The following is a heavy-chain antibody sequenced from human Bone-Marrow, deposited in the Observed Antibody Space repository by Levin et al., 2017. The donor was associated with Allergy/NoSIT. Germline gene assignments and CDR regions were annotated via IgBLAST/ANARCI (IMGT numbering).Heavy chain of an antibody. CDR2: ISSGSSYL. Sequence: GESLKISCAASGFTFSAYNMNWVRQAPGKGLEWVSSISSGSSYLFYADSVKGRFTISRDNAKNSVYLQMNSLTAEDTAVYYCAKILGWNDAGAFDLWGPGTMVTVSS. CDR1: GFTFSAYN. CDR3: AKILGWNDAGAFDL. V-gene: IGHV3-21*01. J-gene: IGHJ3*01. D-gene: IGHD1-1*01.